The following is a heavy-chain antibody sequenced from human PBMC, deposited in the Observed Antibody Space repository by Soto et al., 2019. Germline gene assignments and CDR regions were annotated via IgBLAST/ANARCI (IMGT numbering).Heavy chain of an antibody. CDR3: ARISGYYHSAEYFQH. CDR1: GGSISSSSYY. Sequence: SETLSLTCTVSGGSISSSSYYWGWIRQPPGKGLEWIGSIYYSGSTYYNPSLKSRVTISVDTSKNQFSLKLSSVTAADTAVYYCARISGYYHSAEYFQHWGQGTLVTVSS. CDR2: IYYSGST. V-gene: IGHV4-39*01. D-gene: IGHD3-22*01. J-gene: IGHJ1*01.